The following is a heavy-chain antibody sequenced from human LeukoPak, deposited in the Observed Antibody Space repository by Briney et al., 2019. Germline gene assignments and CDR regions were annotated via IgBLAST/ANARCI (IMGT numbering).Heavy chain of an antibody. CDR2: ICGGGGGT. Sequence: GSLRLSCAASGFTFTGYAMTWVRQAPGKGLEWVSTICGGGGGTYYADSVKGRFTISRDNSENTLYLQMNSLRAEDTAVYYCAKKSSASCYGANDWWGEGTLVTVTS. CDR1: GFTFTGYA. CDR3: AKKSSASCYGANDW. V-gene: IGHV3-23*01. D-gene: IGHD2-2*01. J-gene: IGHJ4*02.